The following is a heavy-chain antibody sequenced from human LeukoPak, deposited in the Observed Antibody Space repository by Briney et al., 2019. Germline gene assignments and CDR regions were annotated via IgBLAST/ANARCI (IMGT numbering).Heavy chain of an antibody. D-gene: IGHD1-1*01. J-gene: IGHJ4*02. CDR2: INQDGSAE. Sequence: GGSLRLSCAASGFTFSSYWMNWVRQAPGKGLEWVANINQDGSAEYYVDSVKGRFTISGDNAKNSLYLQMNSLRAEDTAVYYCARDTSRNDLDYWGQGTLVTVSS. V-gene: IGHV3-7*04. CDR1: GFTFSSYW. CDR3: ARDTSRNDLDY.